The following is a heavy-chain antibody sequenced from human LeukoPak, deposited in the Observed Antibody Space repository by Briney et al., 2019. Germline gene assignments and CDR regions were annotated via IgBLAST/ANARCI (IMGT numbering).Heavy chain of an antibody. D-gene: IGHD6-19*01. J-gene: IGHJ4*02. Sequence: QTGGSLRLSCAASGFTFSSYGMHWVRQAPGKGLEWVAFIRYDGSNKYYADSVKGRFTISRDNSKNTLYLQMNSLRAEDTAVYYCAREGAEYRSDPYFDYWGQGTLVTVSS. CDR3: AREGAEYRSDPYFDY. V-gene: IGHV3-30*02. CDR2: IRYDGSNK. CDR1: GFTFSSYG.